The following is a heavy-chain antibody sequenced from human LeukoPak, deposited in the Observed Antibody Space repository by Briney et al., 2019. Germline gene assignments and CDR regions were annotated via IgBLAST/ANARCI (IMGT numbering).Heavy chain of an antibody. CDR3: AKISTYYYDSSGYFHFDY. CDR1: GFTFSSYA. D-gene: IGHD3-22*01. CDR2: ISGSGGST. V-gene: IGHV3-23*01. Sequence: PGGSLRLSCAASGFTFSSYAMSWVRQAPGKGLEWVSAISGSGGSTYYADSVKGRFTISRDNSKNTLYLQMNSLRAEDTAVYYCAKISTYYYDSSGYFHFDYWGQGTLVTVSS. J-gene: IGHJ4*02.